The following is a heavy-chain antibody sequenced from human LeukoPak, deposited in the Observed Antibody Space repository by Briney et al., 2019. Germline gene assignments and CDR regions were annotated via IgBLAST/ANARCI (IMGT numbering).Heavy chain of an antibody. Sequence: SETLSLTCAVYGGSFSGYYWSWIRQPPGKRLEWIGEINHSGSTNYNPSLKSRVTISVDTSKNQFSLKLSSVTAADTAVYYCASRNFGVVTDWGQGTLVTVSS. CDR3: ASRNFGVVTD. CDR1: GGSFSGYY. J-gene: IGHJ4*02. CDR2: INHSGST. V-gene: IGHV4-34*01. D-gene: IGHD3-3*01.